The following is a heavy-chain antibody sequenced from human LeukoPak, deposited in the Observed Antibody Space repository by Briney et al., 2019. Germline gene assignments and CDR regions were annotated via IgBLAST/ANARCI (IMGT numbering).Heavy chain of an antibody. D-gene: IGHD3-10*01. CDR2: ISSSRSYI. Sequence: PGGSLRLSCAASGFTFSNYNMNWVRQAPGKGLEWVSSISSSRSYIYYADSVKGRFTITRDNAKNSLYLQMNGLRAEDAAMYYCVKPYYYSSGSLNWGQGTLVTVSS. CDR3: VKPYYYSSGSLN. CDR1: GFTFSNYN. V-gene: IGHV3-21*01. J-gene: IGHJ1*01.